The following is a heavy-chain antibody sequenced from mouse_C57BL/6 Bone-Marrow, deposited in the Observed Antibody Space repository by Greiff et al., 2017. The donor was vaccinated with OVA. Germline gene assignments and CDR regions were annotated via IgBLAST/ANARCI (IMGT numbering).Heavy chain of an antibody. V-gene: IGHV5-4*01. J-gene: IGHJ4*01. Sequence: EVNVVESGGGLVKPGGSLKLSCAASGFTFSSYAMSWVRQTPEKRLEWVATISDGGSYTYYPDNVKGRFTISRDNAKNNLYLQMSHLKSEDTAMYYCARDYPTMGDYWGQGTSVTVSS. CDR1: GFTFSSYA. D-gene: IGHD2-10*01. CDR3: ARDYPTMGDY. CDR2: ISDGGSYT.